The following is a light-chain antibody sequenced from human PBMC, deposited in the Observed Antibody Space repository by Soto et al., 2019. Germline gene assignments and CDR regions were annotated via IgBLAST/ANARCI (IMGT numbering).Light chain of an antibody. CDR1: QSVSSN. CDR2: EAS. V-gene: IGKV3-15*01. Sequence: EIVMTQSPATLSVSPGERASLSCRASQSVSSNLAWYQQKPGKAPKLLIHEASSLESGVPSRFSGSGYGTEFTLSISSVQSEDFAVFYCQQYNRWPRTFGQGTKVDIK. CDR3: QQYNRWPRT. J-gene: IGKJ1*01.